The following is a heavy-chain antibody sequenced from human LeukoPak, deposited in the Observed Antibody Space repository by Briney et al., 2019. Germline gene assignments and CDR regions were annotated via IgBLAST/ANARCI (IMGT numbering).Heavy chain of an antibody. V-gene: IGHV3-23*01. D-gene: IGHD6-19*01. CDR1: GFTFSSYA. CDR2: ISASGGNT. Sequence: GGSLRLSCAASGFTFSSYAMSWARQAPGKGLEWVSAISASGGNTYYADSVKGRFTISRDNSKSTLYLQMNSLRAEDTAVYYCAKSGSGWRVDYWGQGTLVTVSS. J-gene: IGHJ4*02. CDR3: AKSGSGWRVDY.